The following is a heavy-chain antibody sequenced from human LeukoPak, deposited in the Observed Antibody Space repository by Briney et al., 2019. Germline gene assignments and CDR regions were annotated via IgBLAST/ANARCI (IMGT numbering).Heavy chain of an antibody. V-gene: IGHV3-21*01. CDR2: ISSSSSYI. CDR3: ARDNKDYDYVWGSYRATTKNDY. D-gene: IGHD3-16*02. Sequence: GESLKISCAASGFTFSSYSMNWVRQAPGKGLEWVSSISSSSSYIYYADSVKGRFTISRDNAKNSLYLQMNSLRAEDTAVYYCARDNKDYDYVWGSYRATTKNDYWGQGTLVTVSS. J-gene: IGHJ4*02. CDR1: GFTFSSYS.